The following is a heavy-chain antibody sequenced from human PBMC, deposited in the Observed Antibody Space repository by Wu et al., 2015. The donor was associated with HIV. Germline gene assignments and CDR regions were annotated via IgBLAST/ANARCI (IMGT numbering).Heavy chain of an antibody. Sequence: QVQLVQSGAEVKKPGASVKVSCKASGYTFTGYYMHWVRQAPGQGLEWMGWINPNSGGTNYAQKFQGRVTMTRDTSISTAYMELSRLRSDDTAVYYCARLASDYYDSSGYSTPDAFDIWGQGTMVTVSS. CDR1: GYTFTGYY. CDR3: ARLASDYYDSSGYSTPDAFDI. J-gene: IGHJ3*02. V-gene: IGHV1-2*02. D-gene: IGHD3-22*01. CDR2: INPNSGGT.